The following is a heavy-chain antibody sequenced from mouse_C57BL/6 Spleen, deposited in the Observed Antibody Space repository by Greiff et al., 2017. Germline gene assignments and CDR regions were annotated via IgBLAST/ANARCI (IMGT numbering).Heavy chain of an antibody. J-gene: IGHJ1*03. D-gene: IGHD5-5*01. CDR3: ARSLYLEGDWYFDV. CDR2: INPNYGTT. Sequence: EVQLQQSGPELVKPGASVKISCKASGYSFTDYNMNWVKQSNGKSLEWIGVINPNYGTTSYNQKFKGKATLTVDQSSSTAFMQLNSLTSEDSAVYYCARSLYLEGDWYFDVWGTGTTVTVSS. V-gene: IGHV1-39*01. CDR1: GYSFTDYN.